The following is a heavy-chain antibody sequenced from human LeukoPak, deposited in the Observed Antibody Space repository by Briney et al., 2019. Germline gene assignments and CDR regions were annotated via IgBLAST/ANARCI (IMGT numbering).Heavy chain of an antibody. Sequence: PGGSLRRSCAASGFTFSHAWMSWVRQAPGKGLEWIGRIKSKTDGGTTDYAAPVKDRFTLSRDDSKNTLYLHMISLKTEDTAVYYCTTRYNWNDKTEYWGQGTLVTVSS. D-gene: IGHD1-1*01. J-gene: IGHJ4*02. CDR1: GFTFSHAW. CDR2: IKSKTDGGTT. CDR3: TTRYNWNDKTEY. V-gene: IGHV3-15*01.